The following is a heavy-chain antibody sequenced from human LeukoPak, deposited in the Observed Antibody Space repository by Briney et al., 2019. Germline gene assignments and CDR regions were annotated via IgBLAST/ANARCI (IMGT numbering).Heavy chain of an antibody. Sequence: PGGSLRLSCAASGFTFSSYAMSWVRQAPGKGLEWVSIIGSDGGATYYADSVKGRFTVSRDNPQNTLYLQMNSLRVEDTAVYYCAKGVSAVVPATRVSDYWGQGTLVTVSS. CDR1: GFTFSSYA. CDR2: IGSDGGAT. J-gene: IGHJ4*02. CDR3: AKGVSAVVPATRVSDY. V-gene: IGHV3-23*01. D-gene: IGHD2-2*01.